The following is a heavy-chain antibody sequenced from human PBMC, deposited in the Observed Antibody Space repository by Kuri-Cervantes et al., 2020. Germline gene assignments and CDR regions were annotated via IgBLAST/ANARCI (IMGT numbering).Heavy chain of an antibody. Sequence: ESLKIPCTVSGGSISSYYWSWIRQPPGTRLEWIGDIYYSGSTNYNPSLKSRVTISVDRSKHQFSLKLSSVTAADTAVYYCVRAPRDSGWYRGENWFDPWGQGTLVTVSS. CDR2: IYYSGST. V-gene: IGHV4-59*12. J-gene: IGHJ5*02. CDR1: GGSISSYY. D-gene: IGHD6-19*01. CDR3: VRAPRDSGWYRGENWFDP.